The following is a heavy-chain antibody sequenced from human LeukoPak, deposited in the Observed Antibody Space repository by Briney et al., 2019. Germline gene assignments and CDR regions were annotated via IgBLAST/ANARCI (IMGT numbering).Heavy chain of an antibody. V-gene: IGHV4-59*08. CDR2: IYYSGST. CDR3: ARHPASYGFESSGMDV. D-gene: IGHD5-18*01. CDR1: GGSISSYY. J-gene: IGHJ6*02. Sequence: SETLSLTCTVSGGSISSYYWSWIRQPPGKGLEWIGYIYYSGSTNYNPSLKSRVTISVDTSKNQFSLKLSSVTAADTAVYYCARHPASYGFESSGMDVWGQGTTVTVSS.